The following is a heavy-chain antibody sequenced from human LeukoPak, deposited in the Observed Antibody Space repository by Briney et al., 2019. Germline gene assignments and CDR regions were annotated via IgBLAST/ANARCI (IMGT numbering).Heavy chain of an antibody. CDR1: GFTFSSYA. CDR3: AKSSEVVVAATLFDY. J-gene: IGHJ4*02. V-gene: IGHV3-23*01. D-gene: IGHD2-15*01. Sequence: GGSLLLSCAASGFTFSSYARSGVRRAPGKGREGFSGFSGSGGSTYYADSVKGRFTISRDNSKNTLYLQMNSLRAEDTAVYYCAKSSEVVVAATLFDYWGQGTLVTVSS. CDR2: FSGSGGST.